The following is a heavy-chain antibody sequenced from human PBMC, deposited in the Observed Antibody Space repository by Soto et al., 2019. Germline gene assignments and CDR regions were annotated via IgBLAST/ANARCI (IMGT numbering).Heavy chain of an antibody. CDR3: ARKDKSGYFNWFDP. D-gene: IGHD3-22*01. V-gene: IGHV5-51*01. J-gene: IGHJ5*02. CDR1: DYTFAAYW. CDR2: IFPSDSDT. Sequence: GESLKISCKGFDYTFAAYWIGWVRQKPGKGLEWMGIIFPSDSDTRYSPSFQGQVTISADRSTSTVFLQWASLKASDTAVYFCARKDKSGYFNWFDPWGQGTLV.